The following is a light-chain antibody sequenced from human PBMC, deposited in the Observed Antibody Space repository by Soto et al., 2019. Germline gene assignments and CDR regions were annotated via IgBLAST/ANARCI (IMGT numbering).Light chain of an antibody. CDR2: YNN. CDR3: QSYDNIFNGWL. J-gene: IGLJ3*02. Sequence: QSVLTQPPSVSGAPGQWVTISCTGGASNIGLDYDVHWYQQLPGAAPKLLIYYNNNRPSGVPDRFSGSKSGASASLTITGLQAEDEADYYSQSYDNIFNGWLFGGGTKVTVL. V-gene: IGLV1-40*01. CDR1: ASNIGLDYD.